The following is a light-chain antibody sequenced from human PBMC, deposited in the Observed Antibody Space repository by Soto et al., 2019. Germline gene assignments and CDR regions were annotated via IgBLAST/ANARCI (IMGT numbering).Light chain of an antibody. CDR2: GTS. CDR3: QQYSTSPHT. CDR1: QSVSSY. V-gene: IGKV3-11*01. Sequence: EIVLTQSPATLSLSPGERATLSCRASQSVSSYLAWYQQKPGQAPRLLIYGTSNRATGIPSRFSGSGSETEFSLTISRLEPEDFAVYYCQQYSTSPHTFGQGTKLEIK. J-gene: IGKJ2*01.